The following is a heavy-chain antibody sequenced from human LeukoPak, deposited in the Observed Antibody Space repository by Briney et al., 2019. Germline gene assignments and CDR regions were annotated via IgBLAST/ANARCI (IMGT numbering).Heavy chain of an antibody. CDR1: GFTFSSYS. D-gene: IGHD3-10*01. CDR2: ISSSSSTI. V-gene: IGHV3-48*04. J-gene: IGHJ4*02. Sequence: PGGSLRLSCAASGFTFSSYSMNWVRQAPGKGLEWVSYISSSSSTIYYADSVKGRFTISRDNAKNSLYLQMNSLRVEDTAVYYCARVFGGIWFGEGTFDYWGQGTLVTVSS. CDR3: ARVFGGIWFGEGTFDY.